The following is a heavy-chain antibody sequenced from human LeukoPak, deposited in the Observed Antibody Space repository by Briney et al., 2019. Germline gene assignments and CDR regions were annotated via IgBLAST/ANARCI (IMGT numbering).Heavy chain of an antibody. Sequence: GGSLRLSCAASGFTFSSFAMSWVRQAPGKGLEWVSAISGSGGSTYYADSVKGRFTISRDNSKNTLYLQMNSLRAEDTAVYYCAKDYGDYRDAFDIWGQGTMVTVSS. CDR3: AKDYGDYRDAFDI. CDR2: ISGSGGST. CDR1: GFTFSSFA. J-gene: IGHJ3*02. V-gene: IGHV3-23*01. D-gene: IGHD4-17*01.